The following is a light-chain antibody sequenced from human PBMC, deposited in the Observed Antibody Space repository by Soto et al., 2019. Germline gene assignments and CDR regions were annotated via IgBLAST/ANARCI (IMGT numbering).Light chain of an antibody. CDR3: SSYTCSSTPYV. CDR1: SSDVGGYNY. J-gene: IGLJ1*01. CDR2: EVS. Sequence: QSALTQPPSASGSPGQSVTISCTGTSSDVGGYNYVSWYQQHPGKAPKLMIYEVSNRPSGVSNRFSGSKSGNTASLTISGLQAEDEADYYCSSYTCSSTPYVFVPGTKVPVL. V-gene: IGLV2-14*01.